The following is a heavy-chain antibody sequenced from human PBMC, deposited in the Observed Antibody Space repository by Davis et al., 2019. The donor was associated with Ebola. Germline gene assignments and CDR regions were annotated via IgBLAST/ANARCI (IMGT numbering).Heavy chain of an antibody. V-gene: IGHV4-34*01. CDR2: INHSGST. CDR3: AGLLDY. J-gene: IGHJ4*02. CDR1: GGSFSGYY. D-gene: IGHD1-26*01. Sequence: PGGSLRLSCAVYGGSFSGYYWSWIRQPPGKGLEWIGEINHSGSTNYNPSLKSRVTISVDTSKNQFSLKLSSVTAADTAVYYCAGLLDYWGQGTLVTVSS.